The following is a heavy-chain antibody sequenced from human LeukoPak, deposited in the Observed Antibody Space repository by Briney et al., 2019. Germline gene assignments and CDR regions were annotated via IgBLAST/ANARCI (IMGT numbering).Heavy chain of an antibody. J-gene: IGHJ4*02. V-gene: IGHV3-64*01. Sequence: GGSLRLSCAASGFTFSSYAMHWVRQAPGKGLGYVSAISSNGGSTYYANSVKGRFTISRDNSKNTLYLQMGSLRAEDMAVYYCARAITMTYWGQGTLVTVSS. D-gene: IGHD3-22*01. CDR3: ARAITMTY. CDR1: GFTFSSYA. CDR2: ISSNGGST.